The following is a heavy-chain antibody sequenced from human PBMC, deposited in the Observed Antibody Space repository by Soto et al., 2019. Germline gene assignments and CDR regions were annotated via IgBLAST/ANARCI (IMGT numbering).Heavy chain of an antibody. CDR2: IYYSGST. CDR1: GGSISSGGYY. Sequence: QVQLQESGPGLVKPSQTLSLTCTVSGGSISSGGYYWSWIRQHPGKGLEWIGYIYYSGSTYYNPSLKSRVTISVDTSKNQFSLKLSSVPAADTAVYYCARDMSSAGGSGSYGRGWFDPWGQGTLVTVSS. CDR3: ARDMSSAGGSGSYGRGWFDP. J-gene: IGHJ5*02. V-gene: IGHV4-31*03. D-gene: IGHD3-10*01.